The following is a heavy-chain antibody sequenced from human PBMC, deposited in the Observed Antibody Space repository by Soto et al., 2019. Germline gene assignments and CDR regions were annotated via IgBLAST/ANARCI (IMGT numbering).Heavy chain of an antibody. CDR3: ARDQRTYGSGWYELDY. V-gene: IGHV1-18*01. CDR2: ISTYIGRT. Sequence: QVQLVQSGAEVKKPGASVTVSCKPSGYDFARHGITWVRQAPGQGLEWMGWISTYIGRTESSQNFQDRLTMTTDSSTSTAFMELRSLTSDDTAVYYCARDQRTYGSGWYELDYWGQGSLVTVS. J-gene: IGHJ4*02. D-gene: IGHD6-19*01. CDR1: GYDFARHG.